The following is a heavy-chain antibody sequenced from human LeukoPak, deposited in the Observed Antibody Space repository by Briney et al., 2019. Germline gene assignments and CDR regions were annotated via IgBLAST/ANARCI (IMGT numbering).Heavy chain of an antibody. CDR2: FDPEDGET. CDR3: ARDDYRMTGRITIFPGFDP. D-gene: IGHD3-3*01. J-gene: IGHJ5*02. CDR1: GYTLTELS. V-gene: IGHV1-24*01. Sequence: ASVKVSCKVSGYTLTELSMHWVRQAPGKGLEWMGGFDPEDGETIYAQNLQGRVTMTTDASTSTAYMELRSLKSDDTAVYYCARDDYRMTGRITIFPGFDPWGQGTLVTVSS.